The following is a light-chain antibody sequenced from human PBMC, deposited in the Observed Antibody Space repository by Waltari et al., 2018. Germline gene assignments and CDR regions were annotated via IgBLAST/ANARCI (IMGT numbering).Light chain of an antibody. Sequence: DIQMTQSPSRVSSYVGGRVSITCRATQNVNKWMAWYQQRRGQAPKILIYRASTLQSGVPSRFRGGGSGTGFTLTIDSVQPDDFATYYCQQFFTYPWTFGQGTTVEVK. J-gene: IGKJ1*01. CDR1: QNVNKW. CDR3: QQFFTYPWT. V-gene: IGKV1-5*03. CDR2: RAS.